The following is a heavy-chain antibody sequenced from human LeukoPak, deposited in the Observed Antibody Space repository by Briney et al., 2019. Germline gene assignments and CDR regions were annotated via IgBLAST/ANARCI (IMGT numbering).Heavy chain of an antibody. Sequence: GGSLRLSCAASGFTFSTYGMHWVRQAPGKGLEWVAVIWYDGSIKYYADSVKGRFTISRDNSKNTLYLQMNSLRAEDTAVYYCARAVGPFDIWGQGTIAIVSS. CDR1: GFTFSTYG. D-gene: IGHD3-16*01. V-gene: IGHV3-33*01. J-gene: IGHJ3*02. CDR3: ARAVGPFDI. CDR2: IWYDGSIK.